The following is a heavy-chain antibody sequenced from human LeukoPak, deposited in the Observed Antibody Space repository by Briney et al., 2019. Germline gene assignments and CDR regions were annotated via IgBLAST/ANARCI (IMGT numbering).Heavy chain of an antibody. CDR2: IQQDGSEK. V-gene: IGHV3-7*01. D-gene: IGHD2-15*01. CDR1: GFTFSNYW. CDR3: AGYCSGGSCYNVDY. J-gene: IGHJ4*02. Sequence: GGSLRLSCAASGFTFSNYWMSWVRQAPGKGLEWVANIQQDGSEKYYVDSVKGRFTISRDNAKNSLYLQMNSLRAEDTAVYYCAGYCSGGSCYNVDYWGQGTLVTVSS.